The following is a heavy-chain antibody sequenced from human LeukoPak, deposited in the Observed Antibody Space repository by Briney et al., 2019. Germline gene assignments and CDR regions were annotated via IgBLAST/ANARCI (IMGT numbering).Heavy chain of an antibody. Sequence: GGSLRLSCAASGFTFSSYSMNWVRQAPGKGLVWIFVQGRFTISRDNAKNSLYLEMNGLRDEDTAVYYCARDGSSIAAYRHYYWGQRSLVTASS. D-gene: IGHD6-25*01. J-gene: IGHJ4*01. V-gene: IGHV3-48*02. CDR3: ARDGSSIAAYRHYY. CDR1: GFTFSSYS.